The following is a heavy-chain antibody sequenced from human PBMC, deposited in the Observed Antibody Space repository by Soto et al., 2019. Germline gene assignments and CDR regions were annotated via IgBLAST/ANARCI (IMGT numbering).Heavy chain of an antibody. Sequence: ASVKVSCKASGYTFTSYYMHWVRQAPGQGLEWMGIINPSGGSTSYAQKFQGRVTMTRDTSTSTVYMELSSLRSEDTAVYYCARDILRAARPTNWFDPWGQGTLVTVSS. CDR3: ARDILRAARPTNWFDP. D-gene: IGHD6-6*01. CDR1: GYTFTSYY. V-gene: IGHV1-46*03. CDR2: INPSGGST. J-gene: IGHJ5*02.